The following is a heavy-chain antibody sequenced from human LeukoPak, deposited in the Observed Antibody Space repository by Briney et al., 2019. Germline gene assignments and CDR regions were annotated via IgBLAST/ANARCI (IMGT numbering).Heavy chain of an antibody. CDR1: GGSFRGYY. Sequence: SETLSLTCAVYGGSFRGYYSSWIRQPPGKGLEWIGEINHSGSTNYNPSLKSRVTISVDTSKTQFSLKLSSVTAADTAVYYCARSRLHPIIFDSWGQGTLVTVSS. J-gene: IGHJ4*02. CDR2: INHSGST. V-gene: IGHV4-34*01. CDR3: ARSRLHPIIFDS. D-gene: IGHD5-24*01.